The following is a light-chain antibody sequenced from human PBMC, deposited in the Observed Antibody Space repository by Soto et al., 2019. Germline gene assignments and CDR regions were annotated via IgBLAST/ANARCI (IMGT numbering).Light chain of an antibody. Sequence: QSVLTQPASVSGSPGQSITISCTGTSSDVGGYNYVSWYQQHPGKAPKFIIYEVSNRPSGVSNRFSGSKSGNTASLTISGLQAEDEADYSCSSYTSSSTYVFGAGNKLTVL. J-gene: IGLJ1*01. V-gene: IGLV2-14*01. CDR2: EVS. CDR3: SSYTSSSTYV. CDR1: SSDVGGYNY.